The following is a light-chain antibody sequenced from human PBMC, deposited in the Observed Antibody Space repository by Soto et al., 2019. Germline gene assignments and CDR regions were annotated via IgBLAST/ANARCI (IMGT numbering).Light chain of an antibody. Sequence: DIQMTQSPSSLSASVVDRFTITCLASQAIGTYLNWYQQKPGEDPNLLISAASTLQSGVPSRFTGSGSGTHFTLTINRLQPEDFATYYCQPNYSTVWTFGQGTKVDIK. J-gene: IGKJ1*01. V-gene: IGKV1-39*01. CDR1: QAIGTY. CDR3: QPNYSTVWT. CDR2: AAS.